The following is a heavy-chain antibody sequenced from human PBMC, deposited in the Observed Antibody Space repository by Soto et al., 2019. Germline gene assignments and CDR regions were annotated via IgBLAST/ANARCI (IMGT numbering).Heavy chain of an antibody. J-gene: IGHJ4*02. Sequence: GGSLRLSCVVSGFSVSGSSIFWVRQATGKGLEWVSLMHRGGSTDNADSVKGRFTTSRDKSKNTLYLHMNGLRVEDTAVYYCARVNTTLVDHFDCWGQGTLVTVSS. CDR1: GFSVSGSS. V-gene: IGHV3-53*01. CDR2: MHRGGST. CDR3: ARVNTTLVDHFDC. D-gene: IGHD5-18*01.